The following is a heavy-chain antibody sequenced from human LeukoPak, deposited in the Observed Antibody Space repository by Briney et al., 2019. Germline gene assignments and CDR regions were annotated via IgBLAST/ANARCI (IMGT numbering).Heavy chain of an antibody. CDR1: GFTFSSYA. CDR2: ISGSGGST. Sequence: GGSLRLSCAASGFTFSSYALSWVRQAPGKGLEWVSTISGSGGSTYYADSVKGRFTISRDNSKNTLYLQMNSLRAEDTAVYYCAKDPLPYCGGDCYYFDYWGQGTLVTVSS. J-gene: IGHJ4*02. V-gene: IGHV3-23*01. D-gene: IGHD2-21*02. CDR3: AKDPLPYCGGDCYYFDY.